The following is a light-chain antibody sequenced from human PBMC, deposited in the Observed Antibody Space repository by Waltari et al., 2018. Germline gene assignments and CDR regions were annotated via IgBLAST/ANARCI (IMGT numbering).Light chain of an antibody. CDR2: EDS. CDR1: SRDVGRYNL. J-gene: IGLJ3*02. Sequence: QSALTQPASVPGSPGQSITISCTGTSRDVGRYNLVSWYQQHPGKAPKLLIYEDSKRPSGVCNRFSGSKAGNTASLTISWLQAEYEANYYCCSYAGSSIWVFGVGTELTVL. V-gene: IGLV2-23*01. CDR3: CSYAGSSIWV.